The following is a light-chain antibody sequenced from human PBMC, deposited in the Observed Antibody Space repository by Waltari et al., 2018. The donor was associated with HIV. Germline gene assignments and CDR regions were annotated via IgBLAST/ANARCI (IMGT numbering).Light chain of an antibody. Sequence: TQPPSVSVSSGPTASITCSGEKLADKFPCWYQKNPGQPPILPASHNSRRPSGVPERFSASKSANTATLTIRGAQPLDESEYFCQAWDANRVIFGGGTTLTVL. CDR1: KLADKF. V-gene: IGLV3-1*01. J-gene: IGLJ2*01. CDR3: QAWDANRVI. CDR2: HNS.